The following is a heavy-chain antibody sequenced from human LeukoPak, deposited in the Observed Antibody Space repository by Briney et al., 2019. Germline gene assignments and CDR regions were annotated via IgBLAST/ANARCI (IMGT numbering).Heavy chain of an antibody. V-gene: IGHV3-23*01. J-gene: IGHJ4*02. CDR2: ISGSGGST. D-gene: IGHD6-6*01. CDR1: GFTFSSYA. Sequence: HAGGSLRLSCAASGFTFSSYAVSWVRQAPGKGLKWVSAISGSGGSTYYADSVKGRFTISRDNSKNTLYLQMNSLRAEDTAVYYCAKGAPERIAARPLDYWGQGTLVTVSS. CDR3: AKGAPERIAARPLDY.